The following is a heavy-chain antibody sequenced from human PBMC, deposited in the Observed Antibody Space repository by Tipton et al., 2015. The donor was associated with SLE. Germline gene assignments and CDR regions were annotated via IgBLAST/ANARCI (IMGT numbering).Heavy chain of an antibody. CDR1: GGSISSDDYY. D-gene: IGHD3-10*01. V-gene: IGHV4-31*03. CDR3: ARVINLQGVTSPLNYFDS. CDR2: TSKSGST. J-gene: IGHJ4*02. Sequence: TLSLTCTVSGGSISSDDYYWTWIRQHPGKGLEWIGYTSKSGSTYYTPSLKSRVTISVDTSQKQFSLKLTSVTAADTAVYFCARVINLQGVTSPLNYFDSWGQGTLVSVSS.